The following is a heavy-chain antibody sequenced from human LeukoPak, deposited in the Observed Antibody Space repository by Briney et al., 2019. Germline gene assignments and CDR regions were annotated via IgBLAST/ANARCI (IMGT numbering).Heavy chain of an antibody. CDR1: GGTFSSYA. CDR2: IIPIFGTA. CDR3: ARAGVAAAGTLDY. J-gene: IGHJ4*02. Sequence: SVKVSCKASGGTFSSYAISWVRQAPGQGLEWMGGIIPIFGTANYAQKFQGRVTITADESTSTAYMELSSLRSEDTAVYYCARAGVAAAGTLDYWGQGTLVTVSS. V-gene: IGHV1-69*13. D-gene: IGHD6-13*01.